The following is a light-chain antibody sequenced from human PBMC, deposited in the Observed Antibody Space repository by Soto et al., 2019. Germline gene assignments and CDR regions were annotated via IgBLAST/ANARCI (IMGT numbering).Light chain of an antibody. V-gene: IGKV1-9*01. Sequence: DIQLTQSPSFLSASIGDRVTITCRASQGISNYLAWYQQKPGKAPKLLIFAASTLQSGVPSRFRGSGSGTEFTLTISSLQPEDFATYWCQQVNSSPFTFGPGTKVDIK. CDR1: QGISNY. J-gene: IGKJ3*01. CDR3: QQVNSSPFT. CDR2: AAS.